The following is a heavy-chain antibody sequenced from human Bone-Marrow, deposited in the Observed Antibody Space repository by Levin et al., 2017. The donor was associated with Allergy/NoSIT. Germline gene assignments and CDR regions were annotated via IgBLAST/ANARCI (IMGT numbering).Heavy chain of an antibody. D-gene: IGHD6-13*01. Sequence: GGSLRLSCAGSGFNFDDYAMHWVRRGPGKGLEWVSGISWNSGRVGYADSVKGRFTIARDNAKNSLFLQMSNLRPEDSALYYCAKDSHSYISSQDLDYWGPGTLVTVSS. CDR1: GFNFDDYA. J-gene: IGHJ4*02. V-gene: IGHV3-9*01. CDR3: AKDSHSYISSQDLDY. CDR2: ISWNSGRV.